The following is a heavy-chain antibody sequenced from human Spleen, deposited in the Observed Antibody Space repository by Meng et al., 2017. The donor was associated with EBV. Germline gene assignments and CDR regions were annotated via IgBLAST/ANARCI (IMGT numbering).Heavy chain of an antibody. CDR1: RLTFSSES. J-gene: IGHJ4*02. CDR2: ITGSSNYK. D-gene: IGHD4-17*01. CDR3: ADDFGDYKFDY. Sequence: EVQVVESGGGLVKPGGSLRLSCAASRLTFSSESINWVRQAPGKGLEWVSAITGSSNYKYYADSVKGRFTISRDNAKNSVYLQMNSLRAEDTAVYYCADDFGDYKFDYWGQGSMVTVSS. V-gene: IGHV3-21*01.